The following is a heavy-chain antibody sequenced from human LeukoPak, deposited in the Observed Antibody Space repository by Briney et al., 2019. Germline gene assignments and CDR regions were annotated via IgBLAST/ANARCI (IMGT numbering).Heavy chain of an antibody. CDR2: IRYDGSNK. D-gene: IGHD2-15*01. CDR3: ARGRTSGGSPVGWFDP. J-gene: IGHJ5*02. V-gene: IGHV3-33*01. CDR1: GFTFGSYG. Sequence: GGSLRLSCAASGFTFGSYGMHWVRQAPGKGLEWVAVIRYDGSNKYYADSVKGRFTISRDNSKNTLYLQMNSLRAEDTAVYYCARGRTSGGSPVGWFDPWGQGTLVTVSS.